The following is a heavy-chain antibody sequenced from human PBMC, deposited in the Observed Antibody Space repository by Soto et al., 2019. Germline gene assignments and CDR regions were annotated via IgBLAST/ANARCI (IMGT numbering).Heavy chain of an antibody. J-gene: IGHJ4*02. CDR1: GGSVSSDSYY. CDR3: ARSPDSGDYVDY. D-gene: IGHD4-17*01. V-gene: IGHV4-61*01. Sequence: QVQLQESGPRLVQPSETLSLTCSVSGGSVSSDSYYWSWIRQPPGAGLEWIGYIYFSGTTNYNPSLESRVTILVYSSKNQFSLKLSSVTAADTAVYYCARSPDSGDYVDYWGQGTLVAVSS. CDR2: IYFSGTT.